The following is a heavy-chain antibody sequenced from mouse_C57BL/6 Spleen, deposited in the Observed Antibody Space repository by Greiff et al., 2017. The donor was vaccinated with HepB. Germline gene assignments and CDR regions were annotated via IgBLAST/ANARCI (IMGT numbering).Heavy chain of an antibody. CDR3: AREGIWDGNYYAMDY. CDR1: GYTFTSYW. V-gene: IGHV1-53*01. CDR2: INPSNGGT. D-gene: IGHD1-1*02. Sequence: VKLQQPGTELVKPGASVKLSCKASGYTFTSYWMHWVKQRPGQGLEWIGNINPSNGGTNYNEKFKSKATLTVDKSSSTAYMQLSSLTSEDSAVYYCAREGIWDGNYYAMDYWGQGTSVTVSS. J-gene: IGHJ4*01.